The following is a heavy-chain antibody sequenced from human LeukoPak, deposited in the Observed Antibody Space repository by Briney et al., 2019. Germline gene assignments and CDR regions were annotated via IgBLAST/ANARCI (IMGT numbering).Heavy chain of an antibody. Sequence: ASVKVSCKASEYTFSCYYMHWLRQAPGQGLEWMGIINPSGTSTIYSQKFQGRVTMTRETSTSTVYMELSSLRSDDTAVYYCARDRYSYGEFDYWGQGTLVTVSS. CDR1: EYTFSCYY. V-gene: IGHV1-46*01. J-gene: IGHJ4*02. CDR3: ARDRYSYGEFDY. D-gene: IGHD5-18*01. CDR2: INPSGTST.